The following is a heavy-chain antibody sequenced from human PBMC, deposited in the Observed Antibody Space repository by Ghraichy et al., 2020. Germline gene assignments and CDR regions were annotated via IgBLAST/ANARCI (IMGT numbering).Heavy chain of an antibody. CDR1: GYSFTTYG. V-gene: IGHV1-18*04. Sequence: ASVKVSCKTSGYSFTTYGVNWVRQAPGQGLEWMGGISTYNGYTNYAQNFQGRVAMTTDTSTSTAYMELRSLRSDDTAVYYCSRVAPPSTHVSGFGVLTRGDAFDIWGQGTMVTVSS. J-gene: IGHJ3*02. CDR2: ISTYNGYT. D-gene: IGHD3-3*01. CDR3: SRVAPPSTHVSGFGVLTRGDAFDI.